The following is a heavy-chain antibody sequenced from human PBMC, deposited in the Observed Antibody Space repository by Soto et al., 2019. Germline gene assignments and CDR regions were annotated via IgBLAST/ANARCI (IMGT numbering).Heavy chain of an antibody. CDR3: ARMDGDYNYYALDV. J-gene: IGHJ6*02. Sequence: QVTLKESGHVLVKPTETLTLTCTVSGFSPSNGRMGVSWIRQPPGKPLEWLAHFFSDVERSYSASMQSRLTLSTDTSGSQVVLTMTNMDPVDTATYYCARMDGDYNYYALDVWGQGTTVTVSS. CDR2: FFSDVER. V-gene: IGHV2-26*01. CDR1: GFSPSNGRMG. D-gene: IGHD4-17*01.